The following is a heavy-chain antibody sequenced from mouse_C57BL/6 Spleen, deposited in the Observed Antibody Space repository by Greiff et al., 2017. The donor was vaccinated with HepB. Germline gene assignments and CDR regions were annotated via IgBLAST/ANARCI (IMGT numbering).Heavy chain of an antibody. CDR1: GFTFSSYA. CDR2: ISDGGSYT. Sequence: EVKLVESGGGLVKPGGSLKLSCAASGFTFSSYAMSWVRQTPEKRLEWVATISDGGSYTYYPDNVQGRFTISRDNAKNNLYLQMSHLKSEDTAMYYCARDPNSLYYAMDYWGQGTSVTVSS. CDR3: ARDPNSLYYAMDY. J-gene: IGHJ4*01. V-gene: IGHV5-4*01.